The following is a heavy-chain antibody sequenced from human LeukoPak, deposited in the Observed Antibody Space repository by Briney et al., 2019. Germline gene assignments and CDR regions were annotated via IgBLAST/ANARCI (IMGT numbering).Heavy chain of an antibody. CDR3: ARDHGGYETEYYFDY. CDR2: ISAYNGNT. CDR1: GYTFTRYS. V-gene: IGHV1-18*01. J-gene: IGHJ4*02. Sequence: ASAKVSCKASGYTFTRYSISWVRQAPGQGLEWMGWISAYNGNTNYAQKLQGRVTMTTDTSTTTAYMELRSLGSDDTAVYYCARDHGGYETEYYFDYWGQGTLVTVSS. D-gene: IGHD5-12*01.